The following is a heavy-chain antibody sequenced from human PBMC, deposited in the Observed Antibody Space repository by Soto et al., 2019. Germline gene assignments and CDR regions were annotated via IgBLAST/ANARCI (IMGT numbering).Heavy chain of an antibody. J-gene: IGHJ5*02. CDR2: IGDFDGDL. CDR1: GYTFTDYG. D-gene: IGHD3-16*01. CDR3: ARDYDRWGQDSFDP. Sequence: QVQLVQSGVEMKNPGASVKVSCKASGYTFTDYGISWVRQAPGQGLEWMAWIGDFDGDLNYAQNFLGRVTLTIDTSTTTASMELRGLTPDDAAIYYCARDYDRWGQDSFDPWGQGTLVIVSS. V-gene: IGHV1-18*01.